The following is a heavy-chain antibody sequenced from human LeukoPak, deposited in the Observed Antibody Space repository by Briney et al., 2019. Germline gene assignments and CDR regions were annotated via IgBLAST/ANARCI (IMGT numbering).Heavy chain of an antibody. J-gene: IGHJ4*02. V-gene: IGHV4-34*01. CDR1: GGSFSGYY. CDR3: ARGSEGPTDY. CDR2: INHSGST. Sequence: PSETLSLTCAVYGGSFSGYYWSWIRQPPGKGLEWIGEINHSGSTNYNPSLKSRVTISVDTSKNQFSPKLSSVTAADTAVYYCARGSEGPTDYWGQGTLVTVSS.